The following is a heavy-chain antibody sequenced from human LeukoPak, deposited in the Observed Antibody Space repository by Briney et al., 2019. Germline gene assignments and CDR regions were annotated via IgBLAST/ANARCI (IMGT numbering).Heavy chain of an antibody. J-gene: IGHJ2*01. V-gene: IGHV4-59*01. CDR3: ARGGRRDGYNSLWYFDL. Sequence: SETLSLTCTVSGGSISSYYWSWIRQPPGKGLEWIGYIYYSGSTNYNPSLKSRVTISVDTSKNQFSLKLSSVTAADTAVYYCARGGRRDGYNSLWYFDLWGRGALVTVSS. CDR1: GGSISSYY. D-gene: IGHD5-24*01. CDR2: IYYSGST.